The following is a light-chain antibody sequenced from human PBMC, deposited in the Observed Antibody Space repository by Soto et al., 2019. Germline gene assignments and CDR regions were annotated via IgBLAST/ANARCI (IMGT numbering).Light chain of an antibody. CDR1: QSVSSNY. CDR2: GAS. Sequence: EDVLTQSPGTLPLSPGERATLSCRAGQSVSSNYLAWYQQKPGQAPRLLIYGASRRATGIPDRFSGSGSGTDFSLTISRLESEDCAVYICEQYCASPRTFGQGTRLEIK. V-gene: IGKV3-20*01. CDR3: EQYCASPRT. J-gene: IGKJ5*01.